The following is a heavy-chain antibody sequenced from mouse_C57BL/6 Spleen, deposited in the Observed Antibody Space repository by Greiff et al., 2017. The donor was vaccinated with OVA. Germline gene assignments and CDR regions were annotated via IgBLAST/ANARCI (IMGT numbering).Heavy chain of an antibody. CDR3: ARGYYGSSLAY. Sequence: VKLMESGPGLVQPSQSLSITCTVSGFSLTSYGVHWVRQSPGKGLEWLGVIWSGGSTDYNAAFISRLSISKDNSKSQVFFKMNSLQADDTAIYYCARGYYGSSLAYWGQGTLVTVSA. D-gene: IGHD1-1*01. CDR2: IWSGGST. V-gene: IGHV2-2*01. J-gene: IGHJ3*01. CDR1: GFSLTSYG.